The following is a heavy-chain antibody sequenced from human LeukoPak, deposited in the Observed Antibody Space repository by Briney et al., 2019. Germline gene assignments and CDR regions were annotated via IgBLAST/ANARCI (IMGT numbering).Heavy chain of an antibody. J-gene: IGHJ3*02. D-gene: IGHD6-19*01. Sequence: SETLSLTCTVSGASISSTTYYWGWIRQPPRKGLEWIASIYYSGSTYYNPSLKTRVTISVDTSKNQFSLKLSSVTAADTAVYYCARHKYSSGWPPEGAFDIWGQGTMVTVSS. CDR3: ARHKYSSGWPPEGAFDI. CDR1: GASISSTTYY. CDR2: IYYSGST. V-gene: IGHV4-39*01.